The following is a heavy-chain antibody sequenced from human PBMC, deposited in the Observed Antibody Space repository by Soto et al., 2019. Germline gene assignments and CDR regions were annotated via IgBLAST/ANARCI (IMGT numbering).Heavy chain of an antibody. J-gene: IGHJ6*02. CDR1: GYSFTSYW. Sequence: GESLTISCKGSGYSFTSYWISWVRQMPGKGLEWMGRIDPSDSYTNYSPSFQGHVTISADKSISTAYLQWSSLKASDTAMYYCARLTIAVAGTHYYGMDVWGQGITVTVSS. D-gene: IGHD6-19*01. CDR3: ARLTIAVAGTHYYGMDV. V-gene: IGHV5-10-1*01. CDR2: IDPSDSYT.